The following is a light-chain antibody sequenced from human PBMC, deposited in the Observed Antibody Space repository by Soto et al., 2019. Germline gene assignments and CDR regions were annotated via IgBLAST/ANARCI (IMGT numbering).Light chain of an antibody. V-gene: IGKV1-39*01. CDR3: QQSYSPPPIT. Sequence: DIHMTQSASSLSASVGDRVTITCRASQSIGRFLNWYQQKPGKAPTLMIYDGYSLQSGVPSTFSGSGSGTDFTLTISSLQPEDFATYYCQQSYSPPPITFGQGTRLEIK. J-gene: IGKJ5*01. CDR1: QSIGRF. CDR2: DGY.